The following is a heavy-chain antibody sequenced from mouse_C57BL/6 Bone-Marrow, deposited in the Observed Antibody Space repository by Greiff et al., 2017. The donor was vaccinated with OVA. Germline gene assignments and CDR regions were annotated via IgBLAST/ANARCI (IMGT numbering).Heavy chain of an antibody. CDR1: GEVVGRDC. CDR3: ARWGSNYRAWFAY. D-gene: IGHD2-5*01. Sequence: VQLQQPGAELVMPGASVKLSCKACGEVVGRDCMHWVKQRPGQGLEWIGEIDPSDSYTNYNQKFKGKSTLTVDKSSSTAYMQLSSLTSEDSAVYYCARWGSNYRAWFAYWGQGTLVTVSA. V-gene: IGHV1-69*01. J-gene: IGHJ3*01. CDR2: IDPSDSYT.